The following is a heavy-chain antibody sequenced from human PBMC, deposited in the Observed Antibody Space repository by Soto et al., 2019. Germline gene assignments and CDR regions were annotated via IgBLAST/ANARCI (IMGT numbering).Heavy chain of an antibody. CDR2: ISYDGSNQ. Sequence: GGSLRLSCAASGLTFSDYGIHWVRQAPGKGLEWVTIISYDGSNQYYADSVKGRFTISRDNSKNTLYLQMNSLRLEDTGVYYCAKALGELSPESFDHWGQGVLVTVSS. J-gene: IGHJ4*02. CDR3: AKALGELSPESFDH. V-gene: IGHV3-30*18. CDR1: GLTFSDYG. D-gene: IGHD3-16*02.